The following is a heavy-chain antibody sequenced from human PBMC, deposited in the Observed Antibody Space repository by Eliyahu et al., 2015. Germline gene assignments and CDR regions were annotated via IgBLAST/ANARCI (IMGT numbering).Heavy chain of an antibody. J-gene: IGHJ5*02. D-gene: IGHD1-26*01. CDR2: INHSGST. V-gene: IGHV4-34*01. Sequence: QVQLQQWGAGLLKPSETLSLTCAVYGGSFSGYYWSWIRQPPGKGLEWIGEINHSGSTNYNPSLKSRVTISVDTSKNQFSLKLSSVTAADTAVYYCASVRRGGTYPPWGQGTLVTVSS. CDR3: ASVRRGGTYPP. CDR1: GGSFSGYY.